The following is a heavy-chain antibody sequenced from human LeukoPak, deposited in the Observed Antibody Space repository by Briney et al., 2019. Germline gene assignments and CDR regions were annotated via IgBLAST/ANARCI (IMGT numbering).Heavy chain of an antibody. J-gene: IGHJ5*02. Sequence: PSETLSLTCTVSGGSISSYYWSWIRQPPGKGLEGIGYIYYSGSTNYNPSLKSRVTISVDTSKNQFSLKLSSVTAADTAVYYCARGYCSSTSCYMFDPWGQGTLVTVSS. V-gene: IGHV4-59*01. D-gene: IGHD2-2*02. CDR2: IYYSGST. CDR3: ARGYCSSTSCYMFDP. CDR1: GGSISSYY.